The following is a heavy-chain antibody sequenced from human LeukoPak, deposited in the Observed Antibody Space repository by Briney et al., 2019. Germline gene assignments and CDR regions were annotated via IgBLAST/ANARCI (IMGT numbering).Heavy chain of an antibody. D-gene: IGHD1-14*01. CDR3: AKDSNPAGYYYMDV. CDR1: GFTFSTYG. CDR2: IWYDGSNK. V-gene: IGHV3-33*06. Sequence: HPGRSLRLSCAASGFTFSTYGMYWVRQAPGKGLDWVAVIWYDGSNKYYADSVKGRFTISRDNPKNTLYLQMNSLRAEDTAVYYCAKDSNPAGYYYMDVWGKGTTVTVSS. J-gene: IGHJ6*03.